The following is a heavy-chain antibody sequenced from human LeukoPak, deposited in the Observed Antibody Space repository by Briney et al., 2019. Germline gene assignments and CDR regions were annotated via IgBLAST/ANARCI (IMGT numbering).Heavy chain of an antibody. CDR1: GGSFSGYY. CDR2: IDHSGRT. V-gene: IGHV4-34*01. D-gene: IGHD3-16*02. J-gene: IGHJ5*02. Sequence: PSETLSLTCAVYGGSFSGYYWSWIRQPPGKGLEWIGEIDHSGRTNYNPALKSRVTISVDTSKNQFSLKLSSVTAADTAVYYCARGGKSYYDYVWGSYRLNWFDPWGQGTLVTVSS. CDR3: ARGGKSYYDYVWGSYRLNWFDP.